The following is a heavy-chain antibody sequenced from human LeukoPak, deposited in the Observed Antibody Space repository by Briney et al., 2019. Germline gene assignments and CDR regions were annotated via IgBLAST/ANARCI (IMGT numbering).Heavy chain of an antibody. J-gene: IGHJ3*02. V-gene: IGHV1-24*01. D-gene: IGHD2-2*01. Sequence: ASVKVSCKVSGYTLTELALHWVRQAPGKGLEWMGGFDSEDGEIMYAQKFQGRVTVTEDRNTDTGYLELSSLRSEDTALYYCATFNYAGFALPDAFDMWGQGTMVTVSS. CDR1: GYTLTELA. CDR2: FDSEDGEI. CDR3: ATFNYAGFALPDAFDM.